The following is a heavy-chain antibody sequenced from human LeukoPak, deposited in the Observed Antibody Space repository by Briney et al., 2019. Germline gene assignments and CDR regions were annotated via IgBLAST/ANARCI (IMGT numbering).Heavy chain of an antibody. CDR1: GFTFSSYG. Sequence: GGSLTLSCAASGFTFSSYGMHWVRQAPGKGLEWVGVISYDGSNKYYADYVKGRFTISRDNSTSTLYLQMKSLRAEDTAVYYCAKDLRPVYYGSGSYHYYYYGMDVWGQGTTVTVSS. D-gene: IGHD3-10*01. V-gene: IGHV3-30*18. CDR2: ISYDGSNK. CDR3: AKDLRPVYYGSGSYHYYYYGMDV. J-gene: IGHJ6*02.